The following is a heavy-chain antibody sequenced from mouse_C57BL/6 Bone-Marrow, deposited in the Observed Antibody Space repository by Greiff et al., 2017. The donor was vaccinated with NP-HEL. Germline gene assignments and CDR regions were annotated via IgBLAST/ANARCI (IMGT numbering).Heavy chain of an antibody. V-gene: IGHV5-4*03. CDR1: GFTFSSYA. J-gene: IGHJ1*03. Sequence: EVMLVESGGGLVKPGGSLKLSCAASGFTFSSYAMSWVRQTPEKRLEWVATISDGGSYTYYPDNVKGRFTISRDNAKNNLYLQMSHLKSEDTAMYYCARAGNSDVWGTGTTVTVSS. CDR2: ISDGGSYT. CDR3: ARAGNSDV.